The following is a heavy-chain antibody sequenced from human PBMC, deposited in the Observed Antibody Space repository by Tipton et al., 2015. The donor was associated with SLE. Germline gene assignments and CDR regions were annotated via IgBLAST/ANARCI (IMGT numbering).Heavy chain of an antibody. CDR2: IYYSGST. CDR1: GGSFSSHY. J-gene: IGHJ4*02. Sequence: TLSLTCTVSGGSFSSHYWSWIRQPPGKGLEWIGYIYYSGSTNYNPSLKSRVTISVDTSKNQFSLKLNSVTAADTAVYYCATGWLAVDFWGQGTRVSVSS. D-gene: IGHD6-19*01. CDR3: ATGWLAVDF. V-gene: IGHV4-59*11.